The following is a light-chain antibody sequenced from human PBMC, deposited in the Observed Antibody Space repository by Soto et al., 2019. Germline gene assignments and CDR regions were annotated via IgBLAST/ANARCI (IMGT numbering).Light chain of an antibody. CDR1: QSISSN. J-gene: IGKJ1*01. V-gene: IGKV3-15*01. CDR2: GVS. Sequence: EIVMTQSPATLSVSPGERVTLSCRASQSISSNLAWHQQRPGQAPRLLIYGVSTRATGIPARFSGSGSGTKFTLTISSLQSEDFAVYYCQKYNDWPPSWTFGQGTKVDIK. CDR3: QKYNDWPPSWT.